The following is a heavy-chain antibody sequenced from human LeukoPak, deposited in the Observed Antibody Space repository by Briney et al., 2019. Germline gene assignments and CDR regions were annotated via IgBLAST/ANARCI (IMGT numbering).Heavy chain of an antibody. CDR3: ARGATYAYYQDY. CDR1: GFLFKTFG. CDR2: IRYDGNNE. J-gene: IGHJ4*02. D-gene: IGHD1-26*01. Sequence: GGSLRLSCAASGFLFKTFGMNWVRQSPGKGLEWEALIRYDGNNEYYADSVKGRFTISRDNAKNTLYLQMNSLRAEDTAVYYCARGATYAYYQDYWGQGTLVTVSS. V-gene: IGHV3-30*02.